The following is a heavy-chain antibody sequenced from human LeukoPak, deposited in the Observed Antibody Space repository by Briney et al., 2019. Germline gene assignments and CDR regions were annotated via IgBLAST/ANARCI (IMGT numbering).Heavy chain of an antibody. J-gene: IGHJ4*02. V-gene: IGHV4-39*01. CDR2: IYYSGST. D-gene: IGHD1-26*01. CDR3: ARRLTQGSIDY. Sequence: VKPSETLSLTCTVSGGSISSSSYYWGWIRQPPGKGLEWIGSIYYSGSTYYNPSLKSRVTISVDTSKNQFSLKLSSVTAADTAVYYCARRLTQGSIDYWGQGTLVTVSS. CDR1: GGSISSSSYY.